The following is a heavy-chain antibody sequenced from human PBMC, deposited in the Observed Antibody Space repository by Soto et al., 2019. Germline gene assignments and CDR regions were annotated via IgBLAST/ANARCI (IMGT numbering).Heavy chain of an antibody. CDR3: AKGGSYYMVGAFDI. V-gene: IGHV3-30*18. CDR2: ISYDGSNK. Sequence: QVQLVESGGGVVQPGRSLRLSCAASGFTFSSYGMHWVRQAPGKGLEWVAVISYDGSNKYYADSVKGRFTISRDNSKNTLYLQMNSLRAEDTAVYYCAKGGSYYMVGAFDIWGQGTMVTVSS. CDR1: GFTFSSYG. J-gene: IGHJ3*02. D-gene: IGHD1-26*01.